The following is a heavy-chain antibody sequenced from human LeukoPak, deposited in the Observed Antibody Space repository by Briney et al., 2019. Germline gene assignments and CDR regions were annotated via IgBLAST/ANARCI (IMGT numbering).Heavy chain of an antibody. J-gene: IGHJ6*02. D-gene: IGHD3-22*01. Sequence: SETLSLTCTVSGGSISSGGYYWSWIRQHPGKGLEWIGYIYYSGSTNYNPSLKSRVTISVDTSKNQFSLKLSSVTAADTAVYYCARGYYYDSSGYYHYYYGMDVWGQGTTVTVSS. CDR1: GGSISSGGYY. CDR3: ARGYYYDSSGYYHYYYGMDV. V-gene: IGHV4-61*08. CDR2: IYYSGST.